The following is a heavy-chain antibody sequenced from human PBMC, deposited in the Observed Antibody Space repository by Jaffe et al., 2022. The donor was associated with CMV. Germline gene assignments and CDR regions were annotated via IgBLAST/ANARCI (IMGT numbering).Heavy chain of an antibody. CDR3: ATDTAMAASGFDY. J-gene: IGHJ4*02. Sequence: QLQLQESGPGLVKPSETLSLTCTVSGGSISSSSYYWGWIRQPPGKGLEWIGSIYYSGSTYYNPSLKSRVTISVDTSKNQFSLKLSSVTAADTAVYYCATDTAMAASGFDYWGQGTLVTVSS. CDR2: IYYSGST. D-gene: IGHD5-18*01. V-gene: IGHV4-39*01. CDR1: GGSISSSSYY.